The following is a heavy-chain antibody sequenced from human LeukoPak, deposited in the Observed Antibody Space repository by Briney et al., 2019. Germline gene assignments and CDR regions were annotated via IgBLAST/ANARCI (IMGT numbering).Heavy chain of an antibody. D-gene: IGHD6-13*01. CDR1: GGTFSSYA. CDR3: AREGSSWYKY. J-gene: IGHJ4*02. Sequence: SVKVSCKASGGTFSSYAISWVRQAPGQGLEWMGGIIPIFGTANYAQRFQGRVTITADESTSIAYMELSSLRSEDTAAYYCAREGSSWYKYWGQGTLVTVSS. CDR2: IIPIFGTA. V-gene: IGHV1-69*13.